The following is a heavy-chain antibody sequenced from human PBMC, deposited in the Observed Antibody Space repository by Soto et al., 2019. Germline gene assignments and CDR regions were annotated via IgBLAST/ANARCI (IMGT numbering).Heavy chain of an antibody. D-gene: IGHD2-15*01. CDR3: AKKGRVCSGGSCYSSDYYYAMDV. CDR2: ISGSGGST. CDR1: GFTFSSYA. J-gene: IGHJ6*02. Sequence: EVQLLESGGGLLQPGGSLRLSCAASGFTFSSYAMIWVRQGPGKGLEWVSAISGSGGSTYYADSVKGRFTISRDNSKHTLYLQMNSLRAEETAVYFCAKKGRVCSGGSCYSSDYYYAMDVWGQGTTVTVSS. V-gene: IGHV3-23*01.